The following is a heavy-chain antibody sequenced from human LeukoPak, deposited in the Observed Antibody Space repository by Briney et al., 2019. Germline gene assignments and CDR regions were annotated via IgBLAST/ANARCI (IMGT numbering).Heavy chain of an antibody. V-gene: IGHV3-30*02. CDR3: AKEIWPTVTTPGWTYFDY. CDR1: EFTFSSYG. Sequence: GGSLRLSCAASEFTFSSYGMHWVRQAPGKGLERVAFIRYDGSNKYYADSVKGRFTISRDNSKNTLYLQMNSLRAEDTAVYYCAKEIWPTVTTPGWTYFDYWGQGALVTVSS. CDR2: IRYDGSNK. D-gene: IGHD4-17*01. J-gene: IGHJ4*02.